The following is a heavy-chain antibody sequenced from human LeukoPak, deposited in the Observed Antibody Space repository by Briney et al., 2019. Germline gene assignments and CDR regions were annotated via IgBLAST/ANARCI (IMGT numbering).Heavy chain of an antibody. CDR3: ARLRTFDI. CDR1: GASISSYY. CDR2: VYFSGTT. J-gene: IGHJ3*02. Sequence: PSETLSLTCSVSGASISSYYWSWIRQPPGKGLEWIGYVYFSGTTSYNPSLKSRVTTSVDRSKNQFSLRLTSVTAADTAVYYCARLRTFDIWGQGTMVTVSS. V-gene: IGHV4-59*08.